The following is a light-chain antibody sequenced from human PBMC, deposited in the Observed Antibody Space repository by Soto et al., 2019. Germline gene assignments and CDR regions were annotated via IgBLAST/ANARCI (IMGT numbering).Light chain of an antibody. CDR2: GAS. Sequence: EIVLTQSPGTLSLSPGERATLSCRASQSGSGSYLAWYQQKPGQAPRLLVSGASRSATGVPDRFSGSGSGTDFTLTISSLEPEDVAVYYCQQYGNSPLTFGGGTKVEIK. CDR1: QSGSGSY. V-gene: IGKV3-20*01. CDR3: QQYGNSPLT. J-gene: IGKJ4*01.